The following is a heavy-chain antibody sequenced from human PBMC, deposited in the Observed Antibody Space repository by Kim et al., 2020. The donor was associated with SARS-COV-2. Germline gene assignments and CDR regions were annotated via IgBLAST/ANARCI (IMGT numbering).Heavy chain of an antibody. CDR3: ARADAAAALDV. Sequence: GGSLRLSCAASGFTFSSYWMHWVRQGPGKGLVWVSHIKGDGSDTNYADSVKGRFTISRDNAKNTLYLQLNSLSAGDTAVYFCARADAAAALDVWGQGTTVLVSS. CDR2: IKGDGSDT. V-gene: IGHV3-74*01. D-gene: IGHD6-13*01. J-gene: IGHJ6*02. CDR1: GFTFSSYW.